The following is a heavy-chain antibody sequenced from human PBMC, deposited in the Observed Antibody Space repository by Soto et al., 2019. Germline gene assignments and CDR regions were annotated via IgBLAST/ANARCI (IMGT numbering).Heavy chain of an antibody. D-gene: IGHD3-3*01. CDR1: GGSVSSGSYY. CDR3: ASDFWSGYSLDY. V-gene: IGHV4-61*01. J-gene: IGHJ4*02. CDR2: IYYSGST. Sequence: QVQLQESGPGLVKPSETLSLTCTVSGGSVSSGSYYWSWIRQPPGKGLEWIGYIYYSGSTNYNPSLMSRVIISVATSKNQFSLKLSSVTAADTAVYYCASDFWSGYSLDYWGQGTLVTVSS.